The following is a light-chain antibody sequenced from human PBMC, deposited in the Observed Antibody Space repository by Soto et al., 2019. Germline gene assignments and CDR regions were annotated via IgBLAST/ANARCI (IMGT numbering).Light chain of an antibody. CDR3: QQRSNWPPVIT. CDR1: QCFSSY. CDR2: DAS. J-gene: IGKJ5*01. V-gene: IGKV3-11*01. Sequence: EIVSTQSPATLSLSPGERVTLSCRASQCFSSYLAWYQQKPGQAPRLLIYDASKRATGIPARFSGRGSGTEFTLTISSLEPEDFAVYYCQQRSNWPPVITFGQGTRLEIK.